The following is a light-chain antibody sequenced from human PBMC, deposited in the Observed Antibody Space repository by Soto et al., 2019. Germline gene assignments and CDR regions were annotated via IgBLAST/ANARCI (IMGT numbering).Light chain of an antibody. J-gene: IGKJ5*01. CDR1: PTVGVR. V-gene: IGKV3-15*01. Sequence: EIVLTQSPATLSSSPAERPTLSCRGSPTVGVRLARDQHKPGQAPRLIIYGASHRATGIPARVRGRGSGTEFTLPLRRLQSEDFAVYFCQQYDNWPITFGQGTRLEIK. CDR3: QQYDNWPIT. CDR2: GAS.